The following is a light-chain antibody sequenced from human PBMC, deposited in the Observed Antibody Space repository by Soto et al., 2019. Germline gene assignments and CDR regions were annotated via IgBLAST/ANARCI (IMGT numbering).Light chain of an antibody. CDR2: DVS. V-gene: IGLV2-11*01. Sequence: QSALTQPRSVSGSPGQSVTISCTGTSSDVGGYNYVSWYQQHPGKAPKLMIYDVSKRPSGVPDRFSGSKSGNTASLTISGLHAEDEADYYCCSYAGSYTCDVVFGGGTKLTVL. J-gene: IGLJ2*01. CDR3: CSYAGSYTCDVV. CDR1: SSDVGGYNY.